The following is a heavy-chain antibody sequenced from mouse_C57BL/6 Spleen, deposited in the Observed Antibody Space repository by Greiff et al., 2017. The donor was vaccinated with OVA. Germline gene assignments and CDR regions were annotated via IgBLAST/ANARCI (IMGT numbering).Heavy chain of an antibody. Sequence: EVQGVESGPGMVKPSQSLSLTCTVTGYSITSGYDWHWIRHFPGNKLEWMGYISYSGSTNYNPSLKSRISITHDPSKNHFFLKLNSVTTEDTATYYCAGDSSGYGGFADWGQGTLVTVSA. CDR3: AGDSSGYGGFAD. CDR1: GYSITSGYD. D-gene: IGHD3-2*02. V-gene: IGHV3-1*01. J-gene: IGHJ3*01. CDR2: ISYSGST.